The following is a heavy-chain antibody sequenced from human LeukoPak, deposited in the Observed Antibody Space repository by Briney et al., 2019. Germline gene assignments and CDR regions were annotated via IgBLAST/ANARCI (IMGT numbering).Heavy chain of an antibody. CDR1: GFTFSNAW. J-gene: IGHJ4*02. V-gene: IGHV3-15*05. D-gene: IGHD5-24*01. CDR2: IKSKTDGGTT. Sequence: GGSLRLSCAASGFTFSNAWMSWVRQAQGKGLEWVGRIKSKTDGGTTDYAAPVKGRFTISRDDSKNTLYLQMNSLKTEDTAVYYCTTDRRQEMATIPNFDYWGQGTLVTVSS. CDR3: TTDRRQEMATIPNFDY.